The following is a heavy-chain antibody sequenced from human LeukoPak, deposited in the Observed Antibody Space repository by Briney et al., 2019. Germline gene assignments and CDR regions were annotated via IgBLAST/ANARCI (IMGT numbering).Heavy chain of an antibody. CDR3: ARDNEGAMFDY. J-gene: IGHJ4*02. Sequence: GGSLRLSCAASGFTFSSYEMNWVRQAPGKGLEWVSYISSSGSTIYYADSVKGRFTISRDNAKNSLYLQMNSLRAEDTAVYYCARDNEGAMFDYWGQGTLVTVSS. CDR1: GFTFSSYE. CDR2: ISSSGSTI. D-gene: IGHD1-26*01. V-gene: IGHV3-48*03.